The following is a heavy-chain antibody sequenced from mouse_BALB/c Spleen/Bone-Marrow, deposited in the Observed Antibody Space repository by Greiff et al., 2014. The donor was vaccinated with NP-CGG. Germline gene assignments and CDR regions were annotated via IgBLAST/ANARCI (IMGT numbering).Heavy chain of an antibody. V-gene: IGHV2-6-7*01. D-gene: IGHD1-1*01. Sequence: QVQLQQSGPGLVAPSQNLSITCTVSGFSLTGYGVSWVRQPPGKGLEWLGMIWGDGSTDYNSALKSRLNISKDNSKSQVFLKMSSLQTDDTARYYCARFYYFLDYWGQGTTLTVSS. CDR3: ARFYYFLDY. CDR2: IWGDGST. J-gene: IGHJ2*01. CDR1: GFSLTGYG.